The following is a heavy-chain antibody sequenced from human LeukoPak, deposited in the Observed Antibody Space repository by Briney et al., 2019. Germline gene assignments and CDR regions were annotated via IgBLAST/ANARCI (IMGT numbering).Heavy chain of an antibody. D-gene: IGHD5-24*01. Sequence: GASVKVSCKASGYTFTSYGISWVRQAPGQGLEWMGWISVYNGHTNYAQKLQDRVTMTTETSTSTAYMELSSLKSEDTAVYYCARVRDGYNDAYDIWGQGTMVTVSS. V-gene: IGHV1-18*01. J-gene: IGHJ3*02. CDR3: ARVRDGYNDAYDI. CDR1: GYTFTSYG. CDR2: ISVYNGHT.